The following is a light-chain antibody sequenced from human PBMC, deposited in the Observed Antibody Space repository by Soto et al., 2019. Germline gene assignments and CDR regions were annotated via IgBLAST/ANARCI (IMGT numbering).Light chain of an antibody. J-gene: IGKJ1*01. CDR1: QSVSVN. Sequence: EIVMTQSPATLSVSPGERAALSCRASQSVSVNLAWYQQKPGQAPRLLIYGASTRATGFPARFSGSGSGTXXXXTISSLQSEDFAVYYCQQYNDWPRTFGQGTKVEIK. CDR3: QQYNDWPRT. V-gene: IGKV3-15*01. CDR2: GAS.